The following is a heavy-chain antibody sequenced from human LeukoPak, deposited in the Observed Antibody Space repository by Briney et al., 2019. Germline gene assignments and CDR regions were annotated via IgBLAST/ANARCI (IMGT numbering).Heavy chain of an antibody. Sequence: ASVKVSCKASGYTFTSYDINWVRQATGQGLEWMGWMNPNSGNTGYAQKFQGRVTMTRNTSISTAYMELSSLRSEDTAVYYCARGSLGYCTNGVCYADRGFDYWGQGTLVTVSS. CDR2: MNPNSGNT. V-gene: IGHV1-8*01. CDR1: GYTFTSYD. D-gene: IGHD2-8*01. CDR3: ARGSLGYCTNGVCYADRGFDY. J-gene: IGHJ4*02.